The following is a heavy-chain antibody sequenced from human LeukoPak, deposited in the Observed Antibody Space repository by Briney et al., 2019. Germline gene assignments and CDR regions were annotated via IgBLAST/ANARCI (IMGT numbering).Heavy chain of an antibody. D-gene: IGHD6-6*01. CDR3: ASGSVAGRQRAPPKEWFGP. J-gene: IGHJ5*02. CDR2: INTNTGNP. CDR1: GGTFSSYA. Sequence: ASVKVSCKASGGTFSSYAISWVRQAPGQGLEWMGWINTNTGNPTYAQGFTGRFVFSLDTSVSTAYLQISSLKAEDTAVYYCASGSVAGRQRAPPKEWFGPWGQGTLVTVSS. V-gene: IGHV7-4-1*02.